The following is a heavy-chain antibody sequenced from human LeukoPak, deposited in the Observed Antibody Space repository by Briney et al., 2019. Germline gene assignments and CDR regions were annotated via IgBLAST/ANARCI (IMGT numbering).Heavy chain of an antibody. D-gene: IGHD5-18*01. CDR3: ATGHSYGYDY. CDR1: GLTFSDFW. J-gene: IGHJ4*02. V-gene: IGHV3-74*01. Sequence: GGSLRLSCAASGLTFSDFWMHWVRQPPGKGLVWVALVKGDGRTTIYADSVKGRFTISRDNAKNTLYLQMNSLRADDSGVYYCATGHSYGYDYWGREVLVTVSS. CDR2: VKGDGRTT.